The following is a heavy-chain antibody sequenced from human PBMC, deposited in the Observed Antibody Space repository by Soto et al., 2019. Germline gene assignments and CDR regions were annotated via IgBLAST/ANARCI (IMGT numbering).Heavy chain of an antibody. D-gene: IGHD2-15*01. CDR2: ISNDGSNK. CDR3: TKDGRFDSDGSLYDYYYGMDV. J-gene: IGHJ6*02. V-gene: IGHV3-30*18. CDR1: GFTFNNYG. Sequence: GGSLRLSCAASGFTFNNYGMNWVRQAPGKGLEWVAIISNDGSNKYYIESVRGRFTISRDNSKNMLFLQMNSLRVEDTAVYFCTKDGRFDSDGSLYDYYYGMDVWGQGTTVTVSS.